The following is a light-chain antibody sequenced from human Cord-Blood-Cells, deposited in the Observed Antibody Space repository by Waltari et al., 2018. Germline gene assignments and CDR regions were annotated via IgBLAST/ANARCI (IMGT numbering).Light chain of an antibody. J-gene: IGLJ3*02. V-gene: IGLV2-14*01. CDR1: SSDVGGYNY. CDR3: CSYTSSSTWV. Sequence: QSALTQPASVSGSPGQSITISCTGTSSDVGGYNYVSWYQQHPGKAPKLMIYDVSKRPSGVSNRFSGSQSGNTASLTISGLQAEDEADYYCCSYTSSSTWVFGGGTKLTVL. CDR2: DVS.